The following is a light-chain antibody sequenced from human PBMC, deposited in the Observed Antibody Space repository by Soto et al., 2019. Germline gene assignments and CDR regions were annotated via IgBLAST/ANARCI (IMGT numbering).Light chain of an antibody. V-gene: IGLV2-14*01. CDR1: SNDVGGYNF. J-gene: IGLJ1*01. Sequence: QSALTQPASVSGSPGQSITISCTGTSNDVGGYNFVSWYQQHPGKAPKVMISEVSNRPSGVSIRFSGSKSGNTASLTISGLQAEDEADYYCTSHRKNSPLPYVFGTVTKLTVL. CDR2: EVS. CDR3: TSHRKNSPLPYV.